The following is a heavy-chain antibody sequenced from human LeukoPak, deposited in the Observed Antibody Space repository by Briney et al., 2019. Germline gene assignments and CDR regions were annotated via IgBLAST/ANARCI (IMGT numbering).Heavy chain of an antibody. J-gene: IGHJ3*01. D-gene: IGHD3-22*01. CDR1: GFTFDDYG. Sequence: GGSLRLSCAASGFTFDDYGMSWVRQAPGKGLEWVSGINWNGGSTGYADSVKGRFTISRDNAKNSLYLQMNSLRAEDTAVYYCAKGPRNYYDSSGYYLDPWGQGTMVIVAS. V-gene: IGHV3-20*04. CDR3: AKGPRNYYDSSGYYLDP. CDR2: INWNGGST.